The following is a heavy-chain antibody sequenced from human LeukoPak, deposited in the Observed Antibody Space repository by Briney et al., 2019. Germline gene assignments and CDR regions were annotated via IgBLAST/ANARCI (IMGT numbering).Heavy chain of an antibody. CDR1: AYSISSGHY. V-gene: IGHV4-38-2*02. Sequence: SETLSLTCTVSAYSISSGHYWGWIRQPPGKGLEWIGSIYHSGSTYYNPSLKSRVPISVDTCKNQFSLKLSSVTAADTALYYCARGRIVGTTYYFDYWGQGTLVTVSS. CDR3: ARGRIVGTTYYFDY. CDR2: IYHSGST. J-gene: IGHJ4*02. D-gene: IGHD1-26*01.